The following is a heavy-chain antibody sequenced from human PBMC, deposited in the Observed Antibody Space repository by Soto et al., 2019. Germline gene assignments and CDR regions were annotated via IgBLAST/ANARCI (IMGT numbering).Heavy chain of an antibody. J-gene: IGHJ6*02. V-gene: IGHV4-39*01. CDR2: LYSSRDT. CDR3: ARHPGYCSGGSCNGQYTLDV. CDR1: GGYFRGYS. Sequence: PSETLSLTCTVYGGYFRGYSWGWIRQPPGKGLEWIGTLYSSRDTYYNPSLKSRVTISADTSQNQFSLDLTSVTATDTAVYFCARHPGYCSGGSCNGQYTLDVWGQGTTVTVSS. D-gene: IGHD2-15*01.